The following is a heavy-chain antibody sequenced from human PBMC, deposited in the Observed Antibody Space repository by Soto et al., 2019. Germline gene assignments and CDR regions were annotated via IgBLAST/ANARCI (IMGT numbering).Heavy chain of an antibody. CDR3: ARNGVAGMDF. CDR1: GASFTSYP. J-gene: IGHJ4*02. Sequence: QVQLVQSGAEVKKPGSSVKVSCKASGASFTSYPFSWVRQAPGQGLEWMGGIIPLFGTPNYAQKFQGRLTITADKSTSTAYMELSGLTSEDTAVYYCARNGVAGMDFWGQGTLVTVSS. D-gene: IGHD3-3*01. CDR2: IIPLFGTP. V-gene: IGHV1-69*06.